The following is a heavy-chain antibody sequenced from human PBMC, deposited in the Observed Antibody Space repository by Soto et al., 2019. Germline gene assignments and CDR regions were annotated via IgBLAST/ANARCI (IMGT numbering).Heavy chain of an antibody. Sequence: QVQLQESGPGLVKPSQTLSLTCSVSGGSISSGVYYWSWIRQSPGKGLEWIGYIYYSGGTYYNPSRKSRVTISVDTSKNQFSLKLSSVTAADTAVYYCARVEDRFDPWGQGTLVTVSS. D-gene: IGHD3-3*01. CDR3: ARVEDRFDP. J-gene: IGHJ5*02. V-gene: IGHV4-31*03. CDR1: GGSISSGVYY. CDR2: IYYSGGT.